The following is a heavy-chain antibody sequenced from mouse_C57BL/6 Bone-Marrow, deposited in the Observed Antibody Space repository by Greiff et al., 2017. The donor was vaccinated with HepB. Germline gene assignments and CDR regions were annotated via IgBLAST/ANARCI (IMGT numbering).Heavy chain of an antibody. CDR1: GYTFTSYD. Sequence: VQLQQSGPELVKPGASVKLSCKASGYTFTSYDINWVKQRPGQGLEWIGWIYPRDGSTKYNEKFKGKATLNVDTSSSTAYMELHSLTSEDSAVYFCARSRDYDGFAYWGQGTLVTVSA. V-gene: IGHV1-85*01. CDR2: IYPRDGST. J-gene: IGHJ3*01. D-gene: IGHD2-4*01. CDR3: ARSRDYDGFAY.